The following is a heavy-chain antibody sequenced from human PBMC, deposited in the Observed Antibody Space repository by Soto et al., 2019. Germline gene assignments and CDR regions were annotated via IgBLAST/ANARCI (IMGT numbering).Heavy chain of an antibody. Sequence: QVQLQESGPGLVKPSETLSLTCTVSGGSVSSGNYYWSWIRQPPGKGLEWIGYFYYTGSINYNPSVNSRVSIFIDASKNQFSLRLSSVTAADTAVYYCARSMFYSDGTNYSPFDYWGQGTLVTASS. CDR1: GGSVSSGNYY. J-gene: IGHJ4*02. V-gene: IGHV4-61*01. D-gene: IGHD3-22*01. CDR3: ARSMFYSDGTNYSPFDY. CDR2: FYYTGSI.